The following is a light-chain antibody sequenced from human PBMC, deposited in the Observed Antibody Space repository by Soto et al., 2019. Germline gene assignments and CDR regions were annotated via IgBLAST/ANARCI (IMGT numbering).Light chain of an antibody. CDR2: DAS. J-gene: IGKJ3*01. CDR3: QQLNSYVFA. V-gene: IGKV1-9*01. CDR1: QDVSRY. Sequence: DIQLTQSPSFLSASVGDRVTITCRASQDVSRYLAWYQQKPGKAPNLLIYDASTLRSGVPSRFSGSGSETEFPLTISSLQPEDFATYYCQQLNSYVFAFGPGTKVDIK.